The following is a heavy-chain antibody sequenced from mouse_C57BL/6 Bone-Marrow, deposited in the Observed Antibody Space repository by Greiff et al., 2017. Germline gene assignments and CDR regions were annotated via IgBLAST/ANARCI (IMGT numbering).Heavy chain of an antibody. CDR3: ARDASVDSSGYPFAY. CDR2: SRNKANDYTT. D-gene: IGHD3-2*02. CDR1: GFTFSDFY. J-gene: IGHJ3*01. V-gene: IGHV7-1*01. Sequence: EVKLMESGGGLVQSGRSLRLSCATSGFTFSDFYMEWVRQAPGKGLEWIAASRNKANDYTTEYSASVKGRFIVSRDTSQSILYLQMNALRAEDTAIYYCARDASVDSSGYPFAYWGQGTLVTVSA.